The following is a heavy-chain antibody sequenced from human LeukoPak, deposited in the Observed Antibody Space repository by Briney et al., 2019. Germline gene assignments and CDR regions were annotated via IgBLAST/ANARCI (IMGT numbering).Heavy chain of an antibody. CDR1: GYSISSGYY. CDR3: ARSSPPYFSSTSCLPYNWFDP. J-gene: IGHJ5*02. Sequence: SETLSLTCAVSGYSISSGYYWGWIRQPPGKGLEWIGSIYHSGSTYYNPSLKSRVTISVDTSENQFSLKLSSVTAADTAVYYCARSSPPYFSSTSCLPYNWFDPWGQGTLVTVSS. CDR2: IYHSGST. V-gene: IGHV4-38-2*01. D-gene: IGHD2-2*01.